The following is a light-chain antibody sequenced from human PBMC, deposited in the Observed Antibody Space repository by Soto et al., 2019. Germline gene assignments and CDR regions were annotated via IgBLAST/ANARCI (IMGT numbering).Light chain of an antibody. Sequence: ETVSTQSPGTLSLTPGERATLSCRASQSIRSNYVAWYQQKPGQGPRLLIYGASSRATGIPDRFSGSGSGTDFTLIISRLEPEDFAMYYCQQYGSSPRTFAQGTKVDFK. CDR1: QSIRSNY. CDR2: GAS. V-gene: IGKV3-20*01. CDR3: QQYGSSPRT. J-gene: IGKJ1*01.